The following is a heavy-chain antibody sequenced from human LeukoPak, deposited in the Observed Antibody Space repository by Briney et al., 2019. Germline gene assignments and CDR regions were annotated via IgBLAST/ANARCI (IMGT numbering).Heavy chain of an antibody. Sequence: GGSLRLSCAPSGFTFSSYSMNWVRQAPGKGLEWVSSISSSSSYIYYADSVKGRFTISRNYAKNLLYLQMNSLRIEDTAVYYCARDHGIPGSGSYRFDYWGHGTLVTVSS. CDR3: ARDHGIPGSGSYRFDY. CDR1: GFTFSSYS. CDR2: ISSSSSYI. V-gene: IGHV3-21*06. D-gene: IGHD3-10*01. J-gene: IGHJ4*01.